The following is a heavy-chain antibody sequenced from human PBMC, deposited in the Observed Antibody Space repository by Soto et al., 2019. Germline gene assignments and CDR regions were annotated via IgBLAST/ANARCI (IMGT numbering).Heavy chain of an antibody. D-gene: IGHD3-3*01. Sequence: SETLSLTCTVSGGSISSGGYYWSWIRQHPGKGLEWIGYIYYSGSTYYNPSLKSRVTISVDTSKNHFSLNLSSVTAADTAVYYCARHPHWLRFLMIRLTSRSSVFCGQGTFVT. CDR3: ARHPHWLRFLMIRLTSRSSVF. V-gene: IGHV4-31*03. CDR2: IYYSGST. J-gene: IGHJ4*02. CDR1: GGSISSGGYY.